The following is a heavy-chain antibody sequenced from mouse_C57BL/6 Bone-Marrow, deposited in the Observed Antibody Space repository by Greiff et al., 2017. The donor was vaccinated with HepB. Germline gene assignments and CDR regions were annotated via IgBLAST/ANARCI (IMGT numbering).Heavy chain of an antibody. V-gene: IGHV1-72*01. Sequence: QVQLQQPGAELVKPGASVKLSCKASGYTFTSYWMHWVKQRPGRGLEWIGRIDPNSGGTKYNEKFKSKATLTVDKPSSTAYMQLSSLTSEDSAVYYCARPSYYGSSHYFDYWGQGTTLTVSS. CDR3: ARPSYYGSSHYFDY. D-gene: IGHD1-1*01. CDR2: IDPNSGGT. J-gene: IGHJ2*01. CDR1: GYTFTSYW.